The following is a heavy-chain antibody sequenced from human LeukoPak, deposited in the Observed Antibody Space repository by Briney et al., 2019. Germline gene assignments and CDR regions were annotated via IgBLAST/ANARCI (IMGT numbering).Heavy chain of an antibody. J-gene: IGHJ4*02. CDR1: GFTFSNAW. Sequence: GGSLRLSCAASGFTFSNAWMSWVRQAPGKGLEWVGRIKSKAAFGTRDFAAPVKGRFTISRDDSKNTLYLQMSSLKAEDTAVYYCSAGVGSSDFDYWGQGTLVTVSS. CDR2: IKSKAAFGTR. CDR3: SAGVGSSDFDY. D-gene: IGHD2-15*01. V-gene: IGHV3-15*01.